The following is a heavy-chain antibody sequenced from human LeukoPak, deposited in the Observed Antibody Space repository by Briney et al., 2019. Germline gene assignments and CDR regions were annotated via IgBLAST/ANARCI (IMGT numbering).Heavy chain of an antibody. CDR2: ISWNSGSV. CDR3: AKENYDILTGYKGYGMDV. V-gene: IGHV3-9*01. D-gene: IGHD3-9*01. J-gene: IGHJ6*02. Sequence: PGGSLRLSCAASGFTFDDYAMHWVRQTPGKGLEWVSGISWNSGSVGYADSVKGRFTISRDNAKNSLYLQMISLRAEDTALYYCAKENYDILTGYKGYGMDVWGHGTTVTVCS. CDR1: GFTFDDYA.